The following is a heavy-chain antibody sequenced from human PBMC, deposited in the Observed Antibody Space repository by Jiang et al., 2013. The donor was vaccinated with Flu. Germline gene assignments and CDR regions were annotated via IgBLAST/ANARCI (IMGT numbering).Heavy chain of an antibody. CDR1: GYSFTSYW. CDR2: IDPSDSYT. V-gene: IGHV5-10-1*01. CDR3: ARQEYYDILTGFDGNYYYYGMDV. D-gene: IGHD3-9*01. Sequence: GAEVKKPGESLRISCKGSGYSFTSYWISWVRQMPGKGLEWMGRIDPSDSYTNYSPSFQGHVTISADKSISTAYLQWSSLKASDTAMYYCARQEYYDILTGFDGNYYYYGMDVWGQGTTVTVSS. J-gene: IGHJ6*02.